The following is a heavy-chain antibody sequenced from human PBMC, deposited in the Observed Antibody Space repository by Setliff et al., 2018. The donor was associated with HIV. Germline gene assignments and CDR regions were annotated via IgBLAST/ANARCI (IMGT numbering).Heavy chain of an antibody. V-gene: IGHV3-53*01. CDR2: IYKAGKT. CDR1: GFRVTDTY. Sequence: GGSLRLSCEASGFRVTDTYMAWVRQAPGKGLEWVTLIYKAGKTYYADFVKGRFTIARDDTKNTVSLQMTNLEPGDTAMYYCAKGGYGGAYYVAGYWGQGTKVTAPQ. J-gene: IGHJ4*02. D-gene: IGHD5-18*01. CDR3: AKGGYGGAYYVAGY.